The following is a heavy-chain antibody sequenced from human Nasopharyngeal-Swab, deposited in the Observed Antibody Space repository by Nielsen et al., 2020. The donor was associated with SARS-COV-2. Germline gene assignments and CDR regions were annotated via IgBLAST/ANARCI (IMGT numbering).Heavy chain of an antibody. D-gene: IGHD3-22*01. J-gene: IGHJ3*02. CDR2: ISSSSSTI. Sequence: WIRQPPGKGLEWVSYISSSSSTIYYADSVKGRFTIFRDNAKNSLYLQMNSLRAEDTAVYYCARALHIYYYDSSGYFGDAFDIWGQGTMVTVSS. V-gene: IGHV3-48*01. CDR3: ARALHIYYYDSSGYFGDAFDI.